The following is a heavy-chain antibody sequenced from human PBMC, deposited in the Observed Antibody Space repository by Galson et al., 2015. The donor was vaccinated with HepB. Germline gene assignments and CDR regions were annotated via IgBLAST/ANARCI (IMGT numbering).Heavy chain of an antibody. V-gene: IGHV3-33*01. J-gene: IGHJ5*02. CDR3: ARDGLSSYLRYSGNDWFQESNWFAP. CDR2: IWYDGRNK. D-gene: IGHD5-12*01. CDR1: GFTFSSYG. Sequence: SLRLSCAASGFTFSSYGMHWVRQAPGKGLEWVAVIWYDGRNKYYADSVKGRFTISRDNSKNTLYLQLNSLRAEDTAVYYCARDGLSSYLRYSGNDWFQESNWFAPWGQATLVTVSA.